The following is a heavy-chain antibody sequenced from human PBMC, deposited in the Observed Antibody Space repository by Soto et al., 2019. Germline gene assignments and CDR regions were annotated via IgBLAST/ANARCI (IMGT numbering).Heavy chain of an antibody. Sequence: GGFLRLSCAASGFTFSSYWMSWVRQAPGKGLEWVANIKQDGSEKYYVDSVKGRFTISRDNAKNSLYLQMNSLRAEDTAVYYCAKDKWGSARQPFDYWGQGTLVTVSS. J-gene: IGHJ4*02. CDR2: IKQDGSEK. V-gene: IGHV3-7*03. CDR1: GFTFSSYW. D-gene: IGHD6-6*01. CDR3: AKDKWGSARQPFDY.